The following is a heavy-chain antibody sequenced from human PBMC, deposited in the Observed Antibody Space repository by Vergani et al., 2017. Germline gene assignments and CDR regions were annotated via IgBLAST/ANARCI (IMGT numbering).Heavy chain of an antibody. CDR3: AREPGENGAFDI. J-gene: IGHJ3*02. CDR2: IIPILGIA. CDR1: GGTFSSYA. D-gene: IGHD4-17*01. V-gene: IGHV1-69*04. Sequence: QVQLVQSGAEVKKPGSSVKVSCKASGGTFSSYAISWVRQAPGQGLEWMGRIIPILGIANYAQKFQGRVTITADKSTSTAYMELSSLRSEDTAVYYCAREPGENGAFDIWGQGTMVTVSS.